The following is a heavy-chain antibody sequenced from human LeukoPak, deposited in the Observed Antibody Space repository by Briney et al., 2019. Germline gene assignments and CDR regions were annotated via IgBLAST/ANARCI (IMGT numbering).Heavy chain of an antibody. Sequence: ASVKVSCKASGYTFTSYYMHWVRQAPGQGLGWVGIINPSGGSTSYAQKFQGRVTMTRDTSTSTVYMELSSLRSEDTAVYYCAREGWELLGWFDPWGQGTLVTVSS. CDR1: GYTFTSYY. CDR2: INPSGGST. V-gene: IGHV1-46*03. CDR3: AREGWELLGWFDP. D-gene: IGHD1-26*01. J-gene: IGHJ5*02.